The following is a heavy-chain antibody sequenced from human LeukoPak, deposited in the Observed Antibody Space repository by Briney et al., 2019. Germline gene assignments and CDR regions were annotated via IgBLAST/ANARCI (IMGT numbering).Heavy chain of an antibody. CDR2: IYSDGST. D-gene: IGHD3-9*01. CDR1: GFTVSSNY. Sequence: PGGSLRLSCAASGFTVSSNYMSWVRQAPGKGLEWVSVIYSDGSTYYADSVKGRFTISRDISKNTLYLQMNSLRAEDTAVYYCAKFLPPFRFILDYWGQGTLVTVSS. CDR3: AKFLPPFRFILDY. V-gene: IGHV3-66*01. J-gene: IGHJ4*02.